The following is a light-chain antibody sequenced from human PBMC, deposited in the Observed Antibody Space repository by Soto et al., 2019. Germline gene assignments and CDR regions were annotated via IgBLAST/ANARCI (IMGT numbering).Light chain of an antibody. J-gene: IGKJ2*01. V-gene: IGKV3-15*01. CDR1: QSVSSN. CDR2: GAS. Sequence: EIVMTQSPATLSMSPGDGATLSCRASQSVSSNLAWYQQKPGQAPRLLIYGASTRATGIPARFSGSGSGTEFTLTISSLQSEDFAVYYCQHYNNWPALYTFGQGTKLEIK. CDR3: QHYNNWPALYT.